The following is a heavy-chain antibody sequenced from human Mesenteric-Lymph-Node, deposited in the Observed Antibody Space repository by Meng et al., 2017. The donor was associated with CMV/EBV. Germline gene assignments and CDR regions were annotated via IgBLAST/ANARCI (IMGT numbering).Heavy chain of an antibody. J-gene: IGHJ4*02. V-gene: IGHV3-7*01. CDR1: GFIFNAYH. D-gene: IGHD1-26*01. Sequence: GESLKISCEASGFIFNAYHMSWVRLAPGKGLEWVANINQDGSEKYYVDSVKGQFTISRDNAKNSLYLQMNSLGADDTATYYCARDLVGATAPYNWGQGTLVTVSS. CDR3: ARDLVGATAPYN. CDR2: INQDGSEK.